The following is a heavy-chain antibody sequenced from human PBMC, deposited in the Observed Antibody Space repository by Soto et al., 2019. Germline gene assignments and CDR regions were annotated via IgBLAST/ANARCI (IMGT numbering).Heavy chain of an antibody. CDR2: IYHSGST. CDR1: GGSTSSGGYS. J-gene: IGHJ5*02. CDR3: ARERDHNWFDP. Sequence: SETLSLTCAVSGGSTSSGGYSWSWIRQPPGKGLEWIGYIYHSGSTYYNPSLKSRVTISVDRSKNQFSLKLSSVTAADTAVYYCARERDHNWFDPWGQGTLVTVSS. V-gene: IGHV4-30-2*01.